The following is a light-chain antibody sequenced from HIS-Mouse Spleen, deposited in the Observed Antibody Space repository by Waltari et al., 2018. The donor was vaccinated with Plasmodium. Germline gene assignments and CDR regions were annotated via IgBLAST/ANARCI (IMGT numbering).Light chain of an antibody. CDR1: RSVSSN. V-gene: IGKV3-15*01. CDR3: QQYNNWSFT. J-gene: IGKJ3*01. Sequence: EIVMTPSPATLSVSPGDRATLSCRASRSVSSNLAWYQQKPGQAPRRLIYGASTRATGIPARFSGSGSGTEFTLTISSLQAEDVAVYYCQQYNNWSFTFGPGTKVDIK. CDR2: GAS.